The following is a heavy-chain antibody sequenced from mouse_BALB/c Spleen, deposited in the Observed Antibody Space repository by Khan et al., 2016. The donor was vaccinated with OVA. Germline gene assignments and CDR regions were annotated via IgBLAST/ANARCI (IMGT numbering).Heavy chain of an antibody. CDR1: GFSLTGYG. D-gene: IGHD2-10*01. Sequence: QVQLKESGPGLVAPSQSLSITCTVSGFSLTGYGVNWVRQPPGKGLEWLRMIWGDGSTDYNSALKSRLSISKDNSKSQVSLKMNSLQIDDTARYYCARAYYANYRETMDYWGQGTSVTVSS. CDR2: IWGDGST. V-gene: IGHV2-6-7*01. CDR3: ARAYYANYRETMDY. J-gene: IGHJ4*01.